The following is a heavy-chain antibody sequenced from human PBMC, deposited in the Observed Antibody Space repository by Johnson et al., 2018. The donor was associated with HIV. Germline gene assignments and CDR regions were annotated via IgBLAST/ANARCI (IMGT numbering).Heavy chain of an antibody. J-gene: IGHJ3*01. CDR3: ARDGESQQLPLGDAFDF. V-gene: IGHV3-23*04. D-gene: IGHD6-13*01. CDR2: ISDSGGST. Sequence: GQLVESGGGLVQPGGSLRLSCAASGISFSSYAMSWVRQAPGKGLEWVSAISDSGGSTYYADSVKGRFTISRDNSKNTLYLQMNSLRVEDTAVYYCARDGESQQLPLGDAFDFWGQGTMVTVSS. CDR1: GISFSSYA.